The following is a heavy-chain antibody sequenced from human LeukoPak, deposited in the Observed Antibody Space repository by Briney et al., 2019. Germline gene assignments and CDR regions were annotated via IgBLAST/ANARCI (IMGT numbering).Heavy chain of an antibody. J-gene: IGHJ4*02. D-gene: IGHD3-22*01. Sequence: SETLSLTCTVSGGSISSGSYYWGWIRQPPGKGLKWIGNIYYSGSIYYNPSLKSRVTISVDTSKNQFSLKLSSVTATDTAVYYCASYYYDSSGYLDYWGQGTLVTVSS. V-gene: IGHV4-39*01. CDR1: GGSISSGSYY. CDR2: IYYSGSI. CDR3: ASYYYDSSGYLDY.